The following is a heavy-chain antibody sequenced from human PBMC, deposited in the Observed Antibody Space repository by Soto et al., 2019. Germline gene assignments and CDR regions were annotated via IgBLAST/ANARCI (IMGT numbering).Heavy chain of an antibody. CDR2: ISWNSGSI. V-gene: IGHV3-9*01. Sequence: VQLVESGGGLVQPGRSLRLSCAASGFTFDDYAMHWVRQAPGKGLEWVSGISWNSGSIGYADSVKGRFTISRDNAKNSLYLQMNSLRAEDTALYYCAKDSGGNHFDYWGQGTLVTVSS. CDR3: AKDSGGNHFDY. CDR1: GFTFDDYA. D-gene: IGHD2-15*01. J-gene: IGHJ4*02.